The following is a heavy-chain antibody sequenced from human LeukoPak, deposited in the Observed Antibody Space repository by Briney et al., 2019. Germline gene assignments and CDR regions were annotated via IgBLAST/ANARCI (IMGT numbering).Heavy chain of an antibody. V-gene: IGHV1-69*05. Sequence: CSVMVYCKASGGSFSSYDISWVRQAPGEGVVWMGGIITLFGRANYAQKFQGRVTITTDDSTSTAYMELSSLRSEDTAVYYCARGYCSGGSCRKNFRFDYWGQGTLVTVSS. J-gene: IGHJ4*02. CDR1: GGSFSSYD. CDR3: ARGYCSGGSCRKNFRFDY. CDR2: IITLFGRA. D-gene: IGHD2-15*01.